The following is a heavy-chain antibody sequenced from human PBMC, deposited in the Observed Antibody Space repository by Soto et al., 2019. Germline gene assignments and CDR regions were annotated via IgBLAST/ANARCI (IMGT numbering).Heavy chain of an antibody. CDR3: AKDGGYRDSWFGYSDY. V-gene: IGHV3-43D*04. J-gene: IGHJ4*02. CDR1: GFTFDDYA. CDR2: ITRDGTTT. D-gene: IGHD6-13*01. Sequence: EVQLVESGGVVVQPGGSLRLSCAASGFTFDDYAMHWVRQAPGKGLQWVSLITRDGTTTYYANSVRGRFTISRDNSKNSLYLQMNRLSTDDTAFYYCAKDGGYRDSWFGYSDYWGQGTLVTVSS.